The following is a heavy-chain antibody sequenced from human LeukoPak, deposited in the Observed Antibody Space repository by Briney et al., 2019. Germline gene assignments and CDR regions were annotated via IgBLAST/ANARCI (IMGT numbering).Heavy chain of an antibody. CDR1: GGSFSGYY. D-gene: IGHD3-3*01. Sequence: PSETLSLTCAVYGGSFSGYYWSWIRQPPGKGLEWIGEINHSGSTNYNPSLKSRVTISVDTSKNQFSLKLSSVTAADTAVYYCARAHDFWSGYYLHFDYWGQGTLVTVSS. J-gene: IGHJ4*02. CDR3: ARAHDFWSGYYLHFDY. CDR2: INHSGST. V-gene: IGHV4-34*01.